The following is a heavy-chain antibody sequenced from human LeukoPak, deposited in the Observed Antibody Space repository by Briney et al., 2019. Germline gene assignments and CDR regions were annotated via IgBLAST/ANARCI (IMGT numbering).Heavy chain of an antibody. V-gene: IGHV1-69*13. CDR1: GGTFSSYA. J-gene: IGHJ3*02. CDR2: IIPIFGTA. CDR3: ARDAWGYCSSTSCYSVAFDI. D-gene: IGHD2-2*01. Sequence: ASVKVSCKASGGTFSSYAISWVRQAPGQGLEWMGGIIPIFGTANYAQKFQGRVTITADESTSTAYMELSSLRSEDTAVYYCARDAWGYCSSTSCYSVAFDIWGQGTMVTVSS.